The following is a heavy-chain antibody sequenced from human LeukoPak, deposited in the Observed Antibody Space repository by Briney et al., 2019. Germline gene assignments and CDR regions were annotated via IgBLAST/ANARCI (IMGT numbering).Heavy chain of an antibody. J-gene: IGHJ4*02. CDR1: GFTFNNAW. V-gene: IGHV3-7*03. Sequence: GGSLRLSCAASGFTFNNAWMNWARQAPGKGLEWVGHIKNDGSETYYLDSLKGRFSISRDNTNNALYLQMNSLRVEDTAVYYCVKNDGWFHLAQWGQGTLVTVSS. D-gene: IGHD6-19*01. CDR2: IKNDGSET. CDR3: VKNDGWFHLAQ.